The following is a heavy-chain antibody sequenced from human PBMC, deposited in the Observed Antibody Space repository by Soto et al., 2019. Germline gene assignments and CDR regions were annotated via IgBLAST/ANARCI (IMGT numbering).Heavy chain of an antibody. Sequence: VQLVESGGGVVQPGGSLRLSCAASGFSFENYGMHWVRQAPGRGLEWVAIIWYDGSLQYYAAAVKGRFTISRDNSKNTLYLEMNSLRAEDTAVYYCANLWGDGYNLGQDYNGMDVWGQGTTVIVSS. CDR2: IWYDGSLQ. D-gene: IGHD5-12*01. CDR1: GFSFENYG. J-gene: IGHJ6*02. V-gene: IGHV3-33*06. CDR3: ANLWGDGYNLGQDYNGMDV.